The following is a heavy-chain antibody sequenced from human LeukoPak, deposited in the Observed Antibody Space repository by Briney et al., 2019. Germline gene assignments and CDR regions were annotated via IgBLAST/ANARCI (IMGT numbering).Heavy chain of an antibody. CDR2: IIPILGTA. Sequence: SVKVSCKASGGTFSTYAISWVRQAPGQGLEWMGGIIPILGTANYAQKFQGRVTITADESTSTAYMELSSLRSEDTAVYYCATSPTSDAPGYWGQGTLVTVSS. V-gene: IGHV1-69*13. CDR3: ATSPTSDAPGY. CDR1: GGTFSTYA. D-gene: IGHD2-21*02. J-gene: IGHJ4*02.